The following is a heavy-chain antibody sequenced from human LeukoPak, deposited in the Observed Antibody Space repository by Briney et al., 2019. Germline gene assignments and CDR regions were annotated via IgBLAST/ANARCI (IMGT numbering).Heavy chain of an antibody. J-gene: IGHJ4*02. V-gene: IGHV4-4*07. CDR1: GGSISSYY. CDR2: IYTSGSS. Sequence: AETLSLTCTASGGSISSYYWSWIRQPAGKGLEWIGRIYTSGSSNYNPSPKSRVTMSVYTSKNQIPLKLSSVTAADTAVYYCARVKQQLIRAYYFDCWGQGTLVTVSS. D-gene: IGHD6-13*01. CDR3: ARVKQQLIRAYYFDC.